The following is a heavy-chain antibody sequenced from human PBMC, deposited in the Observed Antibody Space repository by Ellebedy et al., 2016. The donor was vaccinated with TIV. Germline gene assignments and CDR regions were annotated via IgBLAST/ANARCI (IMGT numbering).Heavy chain of an antibody. J-gene: IGHJ4*02. CDR2: IKIKTDGGTT. D-gene: IGHD5-24*01. CDR3: TTLATQAPFDY. Sequence: GESLKISCVASGFTLSYAISWVRQAPGKGLEWVGRIKIKTDGGTTDYAAPVKGRFTISRDDSQNTLYLQMNSRKTEDTAVYYFTTLATQAPFDYWGQGTLVTVSS. CDR1: GFTLSYA. V-gene: IGHV3-15*01.